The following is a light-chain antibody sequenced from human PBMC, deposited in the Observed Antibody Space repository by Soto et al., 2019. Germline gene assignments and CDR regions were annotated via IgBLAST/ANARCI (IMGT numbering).Light chain of an antibody. V-gene: IGKV4-1*01. CDR1: QTVLYSSNNKNY. CDR2: WAS. J-gene: IGKJ2*01. Sequence: DIVMTQSPGSLAVSLGERATINCKSSQTVLYSSNNKNYLAWYQQKPGQPSKLLIYWASTRESGVPDRFSGSGSGTDFTLTISNLQAEDVAVYYCHQYYLTPYTFGQGTKLELK. CDR3: HQYYLTPYT.